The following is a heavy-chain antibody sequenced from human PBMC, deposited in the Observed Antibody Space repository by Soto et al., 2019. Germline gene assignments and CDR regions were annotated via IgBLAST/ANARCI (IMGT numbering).Heavy chain of an antibody. J-gene: IGHJ5*02. CDR3: ARVVVVRGVIIPNWFDP. V-gene: IGHV1-18*04. CDR2: ISAYNGNT. Sequence: EASVKVSCKASGYTFTSYGISWVLQAPGQGLEWMGWISAYNGNTNYAQKLQGRVTMTTDTSTSTAYMELRSLRSDDTAVYYCARVVVVRGVIIPNWFDPWGQGTLVTVSS. CDR1: GYTFTSYG. D-gene: IGHD3-10*01.